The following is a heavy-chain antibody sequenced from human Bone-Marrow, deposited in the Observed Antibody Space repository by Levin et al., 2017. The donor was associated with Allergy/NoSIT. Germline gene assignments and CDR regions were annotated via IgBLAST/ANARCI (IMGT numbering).Heavy chain of an antibody. CDR3: ARDQTASGTFDI. J-gene: IGHJ3*02. D-gene: IGHD3-10*01. CDR2: VKQDGTVT. Sequence: LSLTCEASGSTFSSYWMNWVRQAPGKGLEWVANVKQDGTVTYYVDSVRGRFTISRDNTKNSLYLQMNSLRAEDAAVYFCARDQTASGTFDIWGQGTMVTVSS. CDR1: GSTFSSYW. V-gene: IGHV3-7*04.